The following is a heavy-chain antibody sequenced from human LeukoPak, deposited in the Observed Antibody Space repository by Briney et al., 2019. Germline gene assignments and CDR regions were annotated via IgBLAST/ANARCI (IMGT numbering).Heavy chain of an antibody. CDR1: GFTFSSYG. J-gene: IGHJ4*02. Sequence: GGSLRLSCAASGFTFSSYGMHWVRQAPGKGLESVAFIRHDGSNKYYADSVKGRFTISRDNSKNTLYLQMNSLRAEDTAVYYCAKDARYNWNSTGGRYFDYWGQGTLVTVSS. D-gene: IGHD1-1*01. V-gene: IGHV3-30*02. CDR3: AKDARYNWNSTGGRYFDY. CDR2: IRHDGSNK.